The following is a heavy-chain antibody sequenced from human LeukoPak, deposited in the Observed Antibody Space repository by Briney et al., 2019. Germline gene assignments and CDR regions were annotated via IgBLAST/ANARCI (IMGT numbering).Heavy chain of an antibody. D-gene: IGHD4-17*01. CDR3: AKVGPYGDYVRFSQDY. CDR2: IRYDGSNK. V-gene: IGHV3-30*02. CDR1: GFTFSSYG. J-gene: IGHJ4*02. Sequence: PGGSLRLSCAASGFTFSSYGMHWVRQAPGKGLEWVAFIRYDGSNKYYADSVKGRFTISRDNSKNTLYLQMNSLRAEDTAVYYCAKVGPYGDYVRFSQDYWGQGTLVTVSS.